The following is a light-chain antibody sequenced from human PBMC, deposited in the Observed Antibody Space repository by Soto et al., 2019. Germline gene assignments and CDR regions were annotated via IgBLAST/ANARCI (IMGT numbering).Light chain of an antibody. CDR3: QQSYSTPPT. V-gene: IGKV1-39*01. J-gene: IGKJ1*01. CDR1: QSISSY. Sequence: DIQMTQSPSSLSASVGDRVTITCRASQSISSYLNWYQHKPGKAPKLLIYAASSLQSGVPSRFSGSGSGTDFTLTISNLQPEDFATYYCQQSYSTPPTFGQGTKVEIK. CDR2: AAS.